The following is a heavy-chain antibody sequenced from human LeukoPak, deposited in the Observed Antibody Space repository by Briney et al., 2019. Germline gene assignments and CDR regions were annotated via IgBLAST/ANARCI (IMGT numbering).Heavy chain of an antibody. V-gene: IGHV3-53*01. D-gene: IGHD3-10*01. CDR2: IYSGGRT. J-gene: IGHJ4*02. Sequence: GGSLRLSCAVSGFTVSNNYMNWVRQAPGKGLEWVSIIYSGGRTYYADSAKGRFTISRDNVRNSPHLQMNSLRAEDTAVYYCAREVYYGSGRRFDLWGQGTLVTVSS. CDR1: GFTVSNNY. CDR3: AREVYYGSGRRFDL.